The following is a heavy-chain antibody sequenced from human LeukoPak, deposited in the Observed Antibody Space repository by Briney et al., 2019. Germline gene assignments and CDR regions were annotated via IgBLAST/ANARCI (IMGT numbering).Heavy chain of an antibody. J-gene: IGHJ4*02. CDR3: ARGGSGSGGAFDY. CDR2: IYYSGTT. CDR1: GGSISASSYY. D-gene: IGHD2-15*01. Sequence: PSETLSLTCTVSGGSISASSYYWGWIRQPPGKGLEWIATIYYSGTTYYNPSLKSRVTISVDTSKNQFSLNLSSVTAADTAVYYWARGGSGSGGAFDYGGQEPLVPVSS. V-gene: IGHV4-39*01.